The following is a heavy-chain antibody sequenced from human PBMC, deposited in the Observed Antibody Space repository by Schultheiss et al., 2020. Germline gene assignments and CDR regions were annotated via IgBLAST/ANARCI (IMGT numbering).Heavy chain of an antibody. CDR3: AREWSSGYYSDY. Sequence: SQTLSLTCVVFSGSFSGYYWSWIRQPPGKGLEWIGEMNHSGGTDYTPSLKSRVTMSVDTSKNQFSLNLRSVTAADTAVYFCAREWSSGYYSDYWGQGTRVTVST. D-gene: IGHD3-22*01. V-gene: IGHV4-34*01. J-gene: IGHJ4*02. CDR1: SGSFSGYY. CDR2: MNHSGGT.